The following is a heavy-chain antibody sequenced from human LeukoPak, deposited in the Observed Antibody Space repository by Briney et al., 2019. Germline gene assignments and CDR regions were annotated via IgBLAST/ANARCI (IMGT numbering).Heavy chain of an antibody. D-gene: IGHD2-2*01. Sequence: ASVKVSCKASGYTFTSYGISWVRQAPGQGLEWMGIINPSGGSTSYAQKFQGRVTMTRDTSTSTVYMELSSLRSEDTAVYYCARNAGYCSSTSCSYWYFDLWGRGTLVTVSS. CDR2: INPSGGST. CDR3: ARNAGYCSSTSCSYWYFDL. V-gene: IGHV1-46*01. J-gene: IGHJ2*01. CDR1: GYTFTSYG.